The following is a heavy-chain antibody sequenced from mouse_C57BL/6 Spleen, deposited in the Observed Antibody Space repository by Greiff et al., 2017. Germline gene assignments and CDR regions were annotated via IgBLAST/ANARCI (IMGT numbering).Heavy chain of an antibody. D-gene: IGHD1-1*01. CDR3: AKRGGYYYGSSYVDYFDY. CDR2: ISYDGSN. V-gene: IGHV3-6*01. Sequence: EVKLMESGPGLVKPSQSLSLTCSVTGYSITSGYYWNWIRQFPGNKLEWMGYISYDGSNNYNPSLKNRISITRDTSKNQFFLKLNSVTTEDTATYYCAKRGGYYYGSSYVDYFDYWGQGTTLTVSS. CDR1: GYSITSGYY. J-gene: IGHJ2*01.